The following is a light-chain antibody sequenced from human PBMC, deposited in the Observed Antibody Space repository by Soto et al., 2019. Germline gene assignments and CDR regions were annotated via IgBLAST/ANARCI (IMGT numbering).Light chain of an antibody. CDR3: QQDGSSPRT. CDR1: QSISSN. Sequence: TQSPIPLSLSPDELATPHCRASQSISSNLAWYQQKPGQAPRLLIHGASTRATGIPARFSGSGSGTEFTLTISRLEPEDFAVYYCQQDGSSPRTFGRGTKVDI. CDR2: GAS. V-gene: IGKV3-20*01. J-gene: IGKJ1*01.